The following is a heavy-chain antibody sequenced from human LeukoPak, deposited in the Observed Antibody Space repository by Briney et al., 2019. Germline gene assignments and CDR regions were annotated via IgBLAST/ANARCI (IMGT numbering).Heavy chain of an antibody. J-gene: IGHJ4*02. V-gene: IGHV3-30*02. Sequence: GGSLRLSCAASGFTFSSYGMHWVRQAPGKGLEWVAFIRYDGSNKYYADSVKGRFTISRDNSKNTLYLQMNSLRAEDTAVYYCAKGIFGVVIALGFDYWGRGTLVTVSS. CDR3: AKGIFGVVIALGFDY. CDR2: IRYDGSNK. CDR1: GFTFSSYG. D-gene: IGHD3-3*01.